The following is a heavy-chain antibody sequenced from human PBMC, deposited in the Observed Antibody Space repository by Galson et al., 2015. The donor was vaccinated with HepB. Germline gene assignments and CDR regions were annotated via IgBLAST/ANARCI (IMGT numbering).Heavy chain of an antibody. Sequence: SVKVSCKASGYTFTSYAMNWVRQAPGQGLEWMGWINTNTGNPTYAQGFTGRFVFSLDTSVSTAYLQISSLKAEDTAVYYCARADSSGYYQTDAEYFQHWGQGTLVTVSS. CDR1: GYTFTSYA. CDR2: INTNTGNP. J-gene: IGHJ1*01. CDR3: ARADSSGYYQTDAEYFQH. V-gene: IGHV7-4-1*02. D-gene: IGHD3-22*01.